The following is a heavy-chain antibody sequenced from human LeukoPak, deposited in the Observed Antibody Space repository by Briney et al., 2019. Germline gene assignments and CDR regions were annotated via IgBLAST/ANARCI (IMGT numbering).Heavy chain of an antibody. CDR2: IYYSGST. CDR1: GYSISSSNW. Sequence: SDTLSLTCAVSGYSISSSNWWGWIRPPPGKGLEWIGYIYYSGSTYYNPSLKSRVTMSVDTSKNQFSLKLSSVTAVDTAVYYCARNPSYDSSRTDVWGQGSTVTVSS. V-gene: IGHV4-28*01. D-gene: IGHD3-3*01. CDR3: ARNPSYDSSRTDV. J-gene: IGHJ6*02.